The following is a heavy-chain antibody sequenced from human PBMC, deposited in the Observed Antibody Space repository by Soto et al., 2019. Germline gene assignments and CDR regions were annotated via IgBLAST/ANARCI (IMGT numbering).Heavy chain of an antibody. J-gene: IGHJ3*02. CDR1: GFTFSSYW. D-gene: IGHD2-21*02. V-gene: IGHV3-74*01. Sequence: GSLRLSCAASGFTFSSYWMHWVRQAPGKGLVWVSRINNDGSSTSYADSVKGRFTISRDNAKNTLYLQMNSLRAEDTAVYYCAKECVVVTTYDAFDIWGQGTMVTGSS. CDR2: INNDGSST. CDR3: AKECVVVTTYDAFDI.